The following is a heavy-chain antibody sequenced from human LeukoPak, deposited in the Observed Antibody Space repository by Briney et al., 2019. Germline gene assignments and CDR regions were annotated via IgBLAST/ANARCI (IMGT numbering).Heavy chain of an antibody. Sequence: ASVKVSCKASGYTFTGYYMHWVRQAPGQGLERMGRINPNSGGTNYPQKFQGRVTVASDTSISTAYMELSRLSSDDTAVYYCARADSSGYYPRDYWGQGTLVTVSS. CDR3: ARADSSGYYPRDY. V-gene: IGHV1-2*06. CDR1: GYTFTGYY. D-gene: IGHD3-22*01. CDR2: INPNSGGT. J-gene: IGHJ4*02.